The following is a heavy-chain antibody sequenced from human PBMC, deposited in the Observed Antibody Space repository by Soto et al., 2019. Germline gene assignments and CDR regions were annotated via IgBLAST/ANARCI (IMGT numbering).Heavy chain of an antibody. CDR3: ARMPNCSSGPAF. V-gene: IGHV5-51*01. J-gene: IGHJ4*02. CDR2: IYPGDSDT. Sequence: GRIIKMPGKGLEWMEIIYPGDSDTRYSPSFQGQVTISADKSISTAYLQWSSLKASDTVMYYCARMPNCSSGPAFRGKGTPVLVPP. D-gene: IGHD2-15*01.